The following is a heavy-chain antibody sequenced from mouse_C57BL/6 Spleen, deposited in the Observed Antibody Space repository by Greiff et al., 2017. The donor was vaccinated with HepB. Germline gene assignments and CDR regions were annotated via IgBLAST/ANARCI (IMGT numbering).Heavy chain of an antibody. CDR2: IYPGDGDT. CDR1: GYAFSSYW. CDR3: ARGMITTVVAHFDV. J-gene: IGHJ1*03. D-gene: IGHD1-1*01. Sequence: QVQLQQSGAELVKPGASVKISCKASGYAFSSYWMNWVKQRPGKGLEWIGQIYPGDGDTNYNGKFKGKATLTADKSSSTAYMQLSSLTSEDSAVYFCARGMITTVVAHFDVWGTGTTVTVSS. V-gene: IGHV1-80*01.